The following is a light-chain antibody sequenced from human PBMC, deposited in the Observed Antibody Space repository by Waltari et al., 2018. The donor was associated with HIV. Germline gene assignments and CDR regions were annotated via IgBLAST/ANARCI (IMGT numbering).Light chain of an antibody. J-gene: IGLJ2*01. CDR2: EVS. CDR3: CSYVGSGTF. CDR1: SSDVGSSNF. Sequence: QSALTQPASVSGSPGQSITISCTGTSSDVGSSNFVSWYQQHPGKAPKLMIYEVSKRPSGVSNRFSGSKSGNTASLTISGLQAEDEADYYCCSYVGSGTFFGGGTKLTVL. V-gene: IGLV2-23*02.